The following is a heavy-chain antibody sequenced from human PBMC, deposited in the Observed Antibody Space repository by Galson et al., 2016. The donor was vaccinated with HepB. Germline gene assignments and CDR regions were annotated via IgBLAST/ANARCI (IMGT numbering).Heavy chain of an antibody. CDR3: ARDTYYDLWSCYFIDY. V-gene: IGHV1-18*01. J-gene: IGHJ4*02. D-gene: IGHD3-3*01. CDR1: GYTFINYG. CDR2: ISAYNGNT. Sequence: SVKVSCKASGYTFINYGISWVRQAPGQGLEWMGRISAYNGNTNYVQKLQGRVTLTTDTSTSTAYMELRSLRSDDTAVYYCARDTYYDLWSCYFIDYWGQGTLVTVSS.